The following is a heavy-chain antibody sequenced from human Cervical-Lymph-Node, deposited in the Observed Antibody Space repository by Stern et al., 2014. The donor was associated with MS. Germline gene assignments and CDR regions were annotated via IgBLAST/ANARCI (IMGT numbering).Heavy chain of an antibody. J-gene: IGHJ6*02. CDR2: ISVSSNYI. CDR1: GFSFSSYD. Sequence: EVHLVESGGGLVKPGGSLTLSCAASGFSFSSYDMNWVRQAPGQGLEWVSSISVSSNYIYYADSVKGRFTISRDNAKNSLYLHMNSLRADDTAVYYCARDTSMYYNYYYGMDVWGRGTTVTVSS. D-gene: IGHD2-8*01. CDR3: ARDTSMYYNYYYGMDV. V-gene: IGHV3-21*01.